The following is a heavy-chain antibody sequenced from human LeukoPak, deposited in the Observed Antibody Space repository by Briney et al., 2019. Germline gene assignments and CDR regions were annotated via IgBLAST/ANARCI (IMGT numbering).Heavy chain of an antibody. J-gene: IGHJ5*02. V-gene: IGHV4-31*03. CDR3: ARGDISLPFWSGYSNWFDP. D-gene: IGHD3-3*01. CDR2: IYYSGST. CDR1: GGSISSGGYY. Sequence: PSETLSLTCTVSGGSISSGGYYWSWIRQHPGKGLEWIGYIYYSGSTYYNPSLKSRVTISVDTSKNQFSLKLSSVTAADTAVYYCARGDISLPFWSGYSNWFDPWGQGTLVTVSS.